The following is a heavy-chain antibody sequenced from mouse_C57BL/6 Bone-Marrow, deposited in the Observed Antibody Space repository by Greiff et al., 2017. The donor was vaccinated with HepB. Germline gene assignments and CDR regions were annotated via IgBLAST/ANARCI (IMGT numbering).Heavy chain of an antibody. CDR2: ISDGGSYT. D-gene: IGHD2-1*01. J-gene: IGHJ3*01. CDR3: AREDGNYPGWFAY. Sequence: EVQVVESGGGLVKPGGSLKLSCAASGFTFSSYAMSWVRQTPEKRLEWVATISDGGSYTYYPDNVKGRFTISRDNAKNNLYLQMSHLKSEDTAMYYCAREDGNYPGWFAYWGQGTLVTVSA. V-gene: IGHV5-4*01. CDR1: GFTFSSYA.